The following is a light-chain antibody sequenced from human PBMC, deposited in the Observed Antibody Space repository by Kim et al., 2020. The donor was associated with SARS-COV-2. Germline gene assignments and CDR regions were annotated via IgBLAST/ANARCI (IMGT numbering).Light chain of an antibody. J-gene: IGLJ2*01. V-gene: IGLV3-19*01. Sequence: SSELTQDPAVSVALGQTVRITCQGDSLRSYYASWYQQKPGQAPVLVIYGKNNRPSGIPDRFSGSSSGNTASLTITGAQAEDEAYYYCNSRDSSGNHLEFGGGTQRTV. CDR1: SLRSYY. CDR2: GKN. CDR3: NSRDSSGNHLE.